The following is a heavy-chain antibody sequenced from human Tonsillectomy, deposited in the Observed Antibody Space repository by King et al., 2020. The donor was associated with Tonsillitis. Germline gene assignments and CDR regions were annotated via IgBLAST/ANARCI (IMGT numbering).Heavy chain of an antibody. D-gene: IGHD6-19*01. Sequence: VQLVESGGGLVQPGGSLKLSCAASEFTFSGSWMTWVRQAPGKGLQWVATIKPDGTEKYYSDSVKGRFTVSRDNAKNSQDLQMNSLISEDTALYYCARDEAYSSFDYWGQGTLVTVSS. CDR1: EFTFSGSW. V-gene: IGHV3-7*04. J-gene: IGHJ4*02. CDR3: ARDEAYSSFDY. CDR2: IKPDGTEK.